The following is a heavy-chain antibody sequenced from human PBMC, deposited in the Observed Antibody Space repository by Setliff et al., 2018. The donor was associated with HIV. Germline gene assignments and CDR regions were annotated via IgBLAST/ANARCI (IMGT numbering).Heavy chain of an antibody. Sequence: GGSLRLSCAASGFTFDDYSIHWIRQVPGKGLEWLSLISWDGDTTYYADSVRGRFTISRDNSKNSLYLQMNSLRPEDIAFYYCAKDAGGWSYWYFDLWGRGTLVTV. CDR3: AKDAGGWSYWYFDL. V-gene: IGHV3-43*01. J-gene: IGHJ2*01. CDR2: ISWDGDTT. D-gene: IGHD6-19*01. CDR1: GFTFDDYS.